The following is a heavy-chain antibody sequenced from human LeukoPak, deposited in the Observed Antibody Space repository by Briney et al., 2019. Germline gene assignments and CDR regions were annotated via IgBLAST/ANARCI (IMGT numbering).Heavy chain of an antibody. CDR1: GFTFSSYS. V-gene: IGHV3-21*04. J-gene: IGHJ3*02. D-gene: IGHD6-19*01. CDR3: ARDRRYSSGWYLTLGAFDI. Sequence: GGSLRLSCAASGFTFSSYSMNWVRQAPGEGLEWVSSISSSSSYIYYADSVKGRFTISRDNAKNSLYLQVNSLRAEDTAVYYCARDRRYSSGWYLTLGAFDIWGQGTMLTVSS. CDR2: ISSSSSYI.